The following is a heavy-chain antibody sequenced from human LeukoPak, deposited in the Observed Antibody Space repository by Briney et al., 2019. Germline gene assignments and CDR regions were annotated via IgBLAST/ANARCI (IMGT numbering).Heavy chain of an antibody. J-gene: IGHJ5*02. CDR2: INPNSGGT. D-gene: IGHD3-9*01. V-gene: IGHV1-2*02. Sequence: ASVTVSCKASGYTFTGYYMHWVRQAPGQGLEGMGWINPNSGGTNYAQRFQGRVTINRDTSISTAYMELSRLRSDDTAVYYCARGRGSRYDILTGYYDFDRWGQGTLVTVSS. CDR1: GYTFTGYY. CDR3: ARGRGSRYDILTGYYDFDR.